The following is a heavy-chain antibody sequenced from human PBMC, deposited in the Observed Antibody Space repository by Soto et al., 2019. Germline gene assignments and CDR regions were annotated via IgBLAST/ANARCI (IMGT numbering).Heavy chain of an antibody. Sequence: PGGSLRLSCAVSGFTFSSYAMSWVRQAPGKGLEWVSAISGSGISKYYADSVKGRFTISRDTSKNTLYLQMNSLRAEDAAVYYCAKSPGSGWAYYYYGMDVWGQGTTVTVSS. CDR1: GFTFSSYA. D-gene: IGHD6-19*01. V-gene: IGHV3-23*01. CDR3: AKSPGSGWAYYYYGMDV. J-gene: IGHJ6*02. CDR2: ISGSGISK.